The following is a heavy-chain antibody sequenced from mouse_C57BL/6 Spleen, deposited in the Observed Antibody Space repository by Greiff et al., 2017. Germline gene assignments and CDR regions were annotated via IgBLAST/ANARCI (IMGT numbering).Heavy chain of an antibody. CDR1: GYSIPSAY. CDR3: ARSLIYDGYYGYFDY. J-gene: IGHJ2*02. D-gene: IGHD2-3*01. CDR2: ISYSGST. Sequence: EVQLQESGPGLAKPSQTLSLTCSVTGYSIPSAYWNWIRKFPGNKLEYMGYISYSGSTYYNPSLKSRISITRDTSKNQYYLQLNSVTTEDTATYYCARSLIYDGYYGYFDYWGQGTSLTVSS. V-gene: IGHV3-8*01.